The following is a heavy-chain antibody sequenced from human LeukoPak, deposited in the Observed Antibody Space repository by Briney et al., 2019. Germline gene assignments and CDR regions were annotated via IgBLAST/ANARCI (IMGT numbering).Heavy chain of an antibody. CDR2: ISWNSGSI. CDR3: AIAGTHDPYYFDY. D-gene: IGHD6-13*01. J-gene: IGHJ4*02. V-gene: IGHV3-9*01. CDR1: GFTFDDYA. Sequence: GGSLRLSCAASGFTFDDYAMHWVRQAPGKGLEWVSGISWNSGSIGYADSVKGRFTISRDNAKNSLYLQMNSLRAEDTALYYCAIAGTHDPYYFDYWGQGTLATVSS.